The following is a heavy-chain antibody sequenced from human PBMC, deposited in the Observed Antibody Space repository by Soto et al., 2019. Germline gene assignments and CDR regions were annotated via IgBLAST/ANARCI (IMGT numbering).Heavy chain of an antibody. CDR2: VNPNSGGT. J-gene: IGHJ4*02. D-gene: IGHD2-21*01. CDR1: GYIFTAYN. V-gene: IGHV1-2*02. Sequence: QVQLVQSGAEVKKPGASVKVSCKASGYIFTAYNIHWVRQAPGQGLEWVGWVNPNSGGTNYAQKFQGRVTMTRDTSITTAYMELSSLRSDDTAVYYCARDALPGGNSYFDYWGRGTLVSVSS. CDR3: ARDALPGGNSYFDY.